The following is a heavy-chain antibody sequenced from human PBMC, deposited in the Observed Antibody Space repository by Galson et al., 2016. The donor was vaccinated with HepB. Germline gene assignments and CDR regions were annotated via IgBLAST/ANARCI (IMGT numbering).Heavy chain of an antibody. CDR2: IRDTGTTT. Sequence: SLRLSCAVSGFTFSDFWMHWVRQVPGRGLQWVAAIRDTGTTTDYADSVRGRFTISRDNVENTVYLQMTRLKGEDAAVYYCARPPHTTVAGPFAHWGRGTVVTVSS. D-gene: IGHD6-19*01. CDR3: ARPPHTTVAGPFAH. CDR1: GFTFSDFW. V-gene: IGHV3-74*01. J-gene: IGHJ4*02.